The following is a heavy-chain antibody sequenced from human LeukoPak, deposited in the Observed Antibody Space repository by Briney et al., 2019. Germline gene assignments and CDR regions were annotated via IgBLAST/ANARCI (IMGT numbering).Heavy chain of an antibody. CDR3: ANLPPNYYYYYGMDV. CDR2: ISYDGSNK. J-gene: IGHJ6*02. CDR1: GFTFSSYG. V-gene: IGHV3-30*18. Sequence: PGGSLRLSCAASGFTFSSYGMHWVRQAPGKGLEWVAVISYDGSNKYYADSAKGRFTISRDNSKNTLYLQMNSLRAEDTAVYYCANLPPNYYYYYGMDVWGQGTTVTVSS.